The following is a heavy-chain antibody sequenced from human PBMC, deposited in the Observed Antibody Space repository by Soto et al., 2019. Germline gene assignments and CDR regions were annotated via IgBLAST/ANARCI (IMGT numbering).Heavy chain of an antibody. CDR2: IHYRGST. V-gene: IGHV4-31*03. CDR1: GGSVSVGGHY. CDR3: ARDLGTTGKHSHYYYAMDV. Sequence: QVQLQVSGPGLVKPSQTLSLTCTVSGGSVSVGGHYWDRIRQHPGKGLEWIGYIHYRGSTYYNPSLRRRATISMDTSKNQFSLRLSSVTAADTAVYYCARDLGTTGKHSHYYYAMDVWGQGTTVAV. J-gene: IGHJ6*02. D-gene: IGHD2-21*01.